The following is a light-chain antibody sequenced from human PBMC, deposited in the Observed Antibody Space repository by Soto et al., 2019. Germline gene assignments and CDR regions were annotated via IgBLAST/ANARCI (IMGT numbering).Light chain of an antibody. V-gene: IGKV3-15*01. Sequence: EIVMTQSPATLSVSPGERATLSCRASLSVSCNLAWYQQKLGQAPSLLNYGASPRATGIPASFSASGSGTVFAPNITILQSANFAVYYCQRYNNWSPITFGQGIKLEIK. CDR2: GAS. CDR1: LSVSCN. J-gene: IGKJ2*01. CDR3: QRYNNWSPIT.